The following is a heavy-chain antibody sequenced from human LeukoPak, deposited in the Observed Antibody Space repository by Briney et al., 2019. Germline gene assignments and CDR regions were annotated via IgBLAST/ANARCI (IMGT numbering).Heavy chain of an antibody. J-gene: IGHJ4*02. CDR2: IRFDGVNE. V-gene: IGHV3-30*04. CDR3: ATPGY. CDR1: GFTFRSYA. Sequence: PGRSLRLSCAASGFTFRSYAMHWVRQAPGKGLDWVAFIRFDGVNEYYADSVEGRFTISRDNYKNTVFLQMDSLRREDAGVYYCATPGYWGQGTLVTVSS.